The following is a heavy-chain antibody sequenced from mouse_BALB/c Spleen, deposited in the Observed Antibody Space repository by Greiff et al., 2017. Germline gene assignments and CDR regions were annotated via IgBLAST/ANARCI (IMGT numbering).Heavy chain of an antibody. J-gene: IGHJ4*01. V-gene: IGHV5-6-4*01. CDR3: TRDGGNPYAMDY. CDR2: ISSGGSYT. D-gene: IGHD2-1*01. CDR1: GFTFSSYT. Sequence: DVMLVESGGGLVKPGGSLKLSCAASGFTFSSYTMSWVRQTPEKRLEWVATISSGGSYTYYPDSVKGRFTISRDNAKNTLYLQMSSLKSEDTAMYYCTRDGGNPYAMDYWGQGTSVTVSS.